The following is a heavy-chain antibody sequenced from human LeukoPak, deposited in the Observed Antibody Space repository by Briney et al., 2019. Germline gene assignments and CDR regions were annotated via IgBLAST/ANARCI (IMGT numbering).Heavy chain of an antibody. CDR1: GGSISRGGYY. CDR3: ARGHTAMATRC. V-gene: IGHV4-31*03. Sequence: LQTLSLTCTVSGGSISRGGYYWSWIRQHPGKSLEWIGYIYYSGSTYYNPSLKSRVTISVDTSKNQFSLKLSSVTAADTAVYYCARGHTAMATRCWGQGTLVTVSP. D-gene: IGHD5-18*01. J-gene: IGHJ4*02. CDR2: IYYSGST.